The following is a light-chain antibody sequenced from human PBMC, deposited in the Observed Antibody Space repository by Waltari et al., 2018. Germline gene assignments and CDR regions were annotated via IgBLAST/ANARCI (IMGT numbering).Light chain of an antibody. CDR2: EVS. J-gene: IGLJ3*02. Sequence: QSALTQPASVSGSPGQSITISCTGTSSDVGGYNYVSWYQQHPGKAPNLLIFEVSNPPSGVSNRFSGAKPGNTAALTISGLQAEDESAYYCCSFTSGSTWVFGGGTKLTVL. V-gene: IGLV2-14*01. CDR3: CSFTSGSTWV. CDR1: SSDVGGYNY.